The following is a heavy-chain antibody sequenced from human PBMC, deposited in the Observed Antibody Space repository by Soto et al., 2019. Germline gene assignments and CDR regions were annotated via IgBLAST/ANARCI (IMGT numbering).Heavy chain of an antibody. Sequence: ESGPTLVNPTQTLTLTCTFSGFSLSTSGMCVSWIRQPPGKALEWLALIDWDDDKYYSTSLKTRLTISKDTSKNQVVLTMTNMDPVDTATYYCARIYSTGIAAAGSRGFDPWGQGTLVTVSS. V-gene: IGHV2-70*01. CDR3: ARIYSTGIAAAGSRGFDP. CDR1: GFSLSTSGMC. D-gene: IGHD6-13*01. CDR2: IDWDDDK. J-gene: IGHJ5*02.